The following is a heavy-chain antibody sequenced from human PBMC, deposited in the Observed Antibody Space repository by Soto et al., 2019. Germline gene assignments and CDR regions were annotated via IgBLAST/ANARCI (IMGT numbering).Heavy chain of an antibody. D-gene: IGHD4-17*01. J-gene: IGHJ5*02. V-gene: IGHV3-74*01. CDR1: GFTFSSFW. CDR3: TRHGSGDYFLFDP. CDR2: ASPDGTST. Sequence: EVQLVESGGGLVQPGGSLRLSCADSGFTFSSFWMHWVRQAPGKGLEWVSRASPDGTSTSYADSVKGRFTISRDNAKNTLFMQMNSLRAEDTAVYYCTRHGSGDYFLFDPWGQGTLVTVSS.